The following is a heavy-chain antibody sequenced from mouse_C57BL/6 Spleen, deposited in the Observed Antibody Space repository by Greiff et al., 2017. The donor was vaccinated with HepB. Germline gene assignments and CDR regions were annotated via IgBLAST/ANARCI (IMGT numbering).Heavy chain of an antibody. D-gene: IGHD2-3*01. Sequence: VQLQESGAELVRPGASVKLSCKASGYTFTDYYINWVKQRPGQGLEWIARIYPGSGNTYYNEKFKGKATLTAEKSSSTAYMQLSSLTSEDSAVYFCARYEGAWFADWGQGTLVTVSA. V-gene: IGHV1-76*01. CDR3: ARYEGAWFAD. J-gene: IGHJ3*01. CDR2: IYPGSGNT. CDR1: GYTFTDYY.